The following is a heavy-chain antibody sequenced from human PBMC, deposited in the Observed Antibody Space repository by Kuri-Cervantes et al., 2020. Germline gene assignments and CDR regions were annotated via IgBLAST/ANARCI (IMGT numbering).Heavy chain of an antibody. V-gene: IGHV1-58*01. CDR3: AADGATMWGGWDYYYYYMDV. D-gene: IGHD3-10*02. CDR1: GFTFTSSA. CDR2: IVVGSGNT. J-gene: IGHJ6*03. Sequence: SVKVSCKASGFTFTSSAVQWVRRARGQRLEWIGWIVVGSGNTNYAQKFQERVTITRDMSTSAAYMELSSLRSEDTAVYYCAADGATMWGGWDYYYYYMDVWGKGTTVTVSS.